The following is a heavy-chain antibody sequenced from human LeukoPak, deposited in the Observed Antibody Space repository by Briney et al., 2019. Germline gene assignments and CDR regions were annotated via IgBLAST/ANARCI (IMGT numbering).Heavy chain of an antibody. CDR2: INSDESTT. J-gene: IGHJ3*02. V-gene: IGHV3-74*01. CDR1: GFTFSGCW. CDR3: TTGYSSTWYNAFDI. D-gene: IGHD6-13*01. Sequence: GGSLRLSCAASGFTFSGCWMHWVRQAPGKGLVWVSRINSDESTTNYADSVKGRFTISRDNAKNTLFLQMDSLRAEDTAVYYCTTGYSSTWYNAFDIWGQGTMVTVSS.